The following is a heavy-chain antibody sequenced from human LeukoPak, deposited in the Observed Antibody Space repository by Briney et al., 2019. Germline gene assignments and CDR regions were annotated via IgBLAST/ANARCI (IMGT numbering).Heavy chain of an antibody. CDR1: GFTYSSYS. J-gene: IGHJ4*02. D-gene: IGHD6-13*01. V-gene: IGHV3-21*01. CDR3: ARDLGIAAAGQNDY. Sequence: PGGSLRLSCAASGFTYSSYSMNWVRQAPGKGLEWVSSISSSSSYIYYADSVKGRFTISRDNAKNSLYLQMNSLRAEDTAVYYCARDLGIAAAGQNDYRGQGTLVTVSS. CDR2: ISSSSSYI.